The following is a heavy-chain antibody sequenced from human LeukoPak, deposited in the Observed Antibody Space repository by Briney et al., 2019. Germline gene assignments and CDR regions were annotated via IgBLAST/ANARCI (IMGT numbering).Heavy chain of an antibody. J-gene: IGHJ4*02. CDR1: GFSLSTSGVA. Sequence: SGPTLVKPTQTLTLTCTFSGFSLSTSGVAVGWIRQPPGKALEWLALIYWDDDKRYSPSLKSRLTITKDTSRNQVVLTMTNMDPVDTATYYCAHRRGGSGRDTSHFDYWGQGTLVTVAS. V-gene: IGHV2-5*02. CDR3: AHRRGGSGRDTSHFDY. CDR2: IYWDDDK. D-gene: IGHD6-25*01.